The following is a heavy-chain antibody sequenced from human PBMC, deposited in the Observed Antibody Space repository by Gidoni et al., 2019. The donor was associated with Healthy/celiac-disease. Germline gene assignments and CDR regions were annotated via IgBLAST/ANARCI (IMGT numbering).Heavy chain of an antibody. J-gene: IGHJ4*02. CDR3: ARPSSYYYGSGSYYNDPNYFDY. V-gene: IGHV3-23*01. CDR1: GFTFSSDA. Sequence: EVQLLESGGGLVQPGGSLRLSCAASGFTFSSDAMSWVRQAPGKGLEWVSAISGSGGSTYYADSVKGRFTISRDNSKNTLYLQMNSLRAEDTAVYYCARPSSYYYGSGSYYNDPNYFDYWGQGTLVTVSS. D-gene: IGHD3-10*01. CDR2: ISGSGGST.